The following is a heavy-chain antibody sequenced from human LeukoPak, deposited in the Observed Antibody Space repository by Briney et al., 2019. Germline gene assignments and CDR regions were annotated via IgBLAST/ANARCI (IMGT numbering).Heavy chain of an antibody. J-gene: IGHJ4*02. CDR1: GASVSNYY. CDR3: ANYGYRGFFDY. Sequence: PSETLSLTCTVSGASVSNYYWSWIRQPAGKGLEWIGRIYNGGSANYNPSLKSRVTISVDTSKNQFSLTLTSVTAADTAVYYCANYGYRGFFDYWGQGTLVTVSS. D-gene: IGHD5-24*01. CDR2: IYNGGSA. V-gene: IGHV4-59*05.